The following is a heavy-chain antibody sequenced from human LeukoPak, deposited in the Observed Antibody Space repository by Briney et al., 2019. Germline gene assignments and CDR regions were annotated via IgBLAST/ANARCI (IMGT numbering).Heavy chain of an antibody. CDR3: ARNRMVRRPLDY. D-gene: IGHD3-10*01. Sequence: ASVKVSCKASGYTFTSYDINWVRQATGQGVEGMGWMNPNSGNTGYAQKFQGRVTMTRNTAKSKAYIELSSLRSEDTAVYYCARNRMVRRPLDYWGQGTLVTVSS. J-gene: IGHJ4*02. V-gene: IGHV1-8*01. CDR1: GYTFTSYD. CDR2: MNPNSGNT.